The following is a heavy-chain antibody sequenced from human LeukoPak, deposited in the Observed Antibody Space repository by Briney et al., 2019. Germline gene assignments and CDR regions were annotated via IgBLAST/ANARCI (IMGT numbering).Heavy chain of an antibody. J-gene: IGHJ4*02. CDR2: IKSKTDGGTT. CDR1: GFTFSNAW. D-gene: IGHD6-13*01. CDR3: TTEIPSNIAAAGYDY. V-gene: IGHV3-15*01. Sequence: GGSLRLSCAASGFTFSNAWMSWVRQAPGKGLEWVGRIKSKTDGGTTDYAAPVKGRFTISRGDSKNTLYLQMNSLKTEDTAVYYCTTEIPSNIAAAGYDYWGQGTLVTVSS.